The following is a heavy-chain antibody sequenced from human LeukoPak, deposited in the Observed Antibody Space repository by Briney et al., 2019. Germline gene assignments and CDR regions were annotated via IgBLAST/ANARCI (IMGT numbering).Heavy chain of an antibody. J-gene: IGHJ4*02. CDR3: ARGVGAIGEVTEFDY. CDR1: GGSISSYY. CDR2: IYYTGST. Sequence: PSETLSLTCTVSGGSISSYYWSWIRQPPGKGLEWIGYIYYTGSTNYNPSLKSRVSISVDTSKNQFSLKLSSVTAADTAVYYCARGVGAIGEVTEFDYWGQGTLVTVSS. D-gene: IGHD1-26*01. V-gene: IGHV4-59*12.